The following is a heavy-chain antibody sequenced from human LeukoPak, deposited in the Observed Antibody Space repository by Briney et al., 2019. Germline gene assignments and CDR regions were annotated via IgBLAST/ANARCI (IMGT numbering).Heavy chain of an antibody. V-gene: IGHV1-69*06. Sequence: ASVKVSCKASGGTFSSYAISWVRQAPGQVLEWMGGIIPIFGTANYAQKFQGRVTITADKSTSTAYMELSSLRSEDRAVYYCARDGGLGTRQNDDFDIWGQGTMVTVSS. CDR3: ARDGGLGTRQNDDFDI. D-gene: IGHD4-23*01. CDR1: GGTFSSYA. J-gene: IGHJ3*02. CDR2: IIPIFGTA.